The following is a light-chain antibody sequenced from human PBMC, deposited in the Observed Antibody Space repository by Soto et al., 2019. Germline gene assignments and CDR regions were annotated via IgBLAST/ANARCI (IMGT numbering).Light chain of an antibody. V-gene: IGKV1-27*01. Sequence: SQGTKADTSLSASRREEVAGSCRASQAIGPYLAWYQKKPGQGPKLLIYAASTLHSGVPSRFIGRRSRPDFSIALTSLKPEAVAAYYFQKEDSPPHTFGPGTKVDIK. CDR3: QKEDSPPHT. J-gene: IGKJ3*01. CDR1: QAIGPY. CDR2: AAS.